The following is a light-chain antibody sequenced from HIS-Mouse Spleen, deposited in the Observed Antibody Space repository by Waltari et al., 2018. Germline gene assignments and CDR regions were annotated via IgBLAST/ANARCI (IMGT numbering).Light chain of an antibody. J-gene: IGLJ2*01. V-gene: IGLV2-8*01. CDR1: SSDVGGYNY. CDR3: SSYAGSNNLV. Sequence: QSALTQPPSASGSPGQSVTISCTGTSSDVGGYNYVSWYQQHPGKAPNLMIYEVIKRPSGVPDRFSGSKSGNTASLTVSGLQADDEADYYCSSYAGSNNLVFGGGTKLTVL. CDR2: EVI.